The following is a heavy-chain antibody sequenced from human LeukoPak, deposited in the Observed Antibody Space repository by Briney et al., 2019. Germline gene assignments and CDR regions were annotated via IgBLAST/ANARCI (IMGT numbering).Heavy chain of an antibody. Sequence: SETLSLTCTVSGGPISSGDYYWSWIRQHPGKGLEWIGYIYYSGSTYYNPSLKSRVTISIDTSKNQFSLRLSSVTAADTAGYYCARVLEHSSFYVGDWGQGALVTVSS. J-gene: IGHJ4*02. V-gene: IGHV4-31*03. CDR3: ARVLEHSSFYVGD. D-gene: IGHD6-13*01. CDR2: IYYSGST. CDR1: GGPISSGDYY.